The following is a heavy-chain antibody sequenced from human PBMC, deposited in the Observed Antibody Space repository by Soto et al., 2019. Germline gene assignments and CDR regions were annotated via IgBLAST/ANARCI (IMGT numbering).Heavy chain of an antibody. CDR1: GFTFSSYS. J-gene: IGHJ4*02. D-gene: IGHD6-13*01. Sequence: GGSLRLSCAASGFTFSSYSMNWVRQAPGKGLEWVSSISSSSSYIYYADSVKGRFTISRDNAKNSLYLQMNSLRAEDTAVYYCARAIEGIAAAGTNVYYFDYWGQGTLVTVSS. V-gene: IGHV3-21*01. CDR2: ISSSSSYI. CDR3: ARAIEGIAAAGTNVYYFDY.